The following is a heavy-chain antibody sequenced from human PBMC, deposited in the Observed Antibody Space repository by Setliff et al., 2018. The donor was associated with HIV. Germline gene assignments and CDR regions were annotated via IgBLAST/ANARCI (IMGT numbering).Heavy chain of an antibody. J-gene: IGHJ6*03. CDR2: ITPMFGTA. Sequence: GASVKVSCKASGGTFSSFGISRVRQAPGQGLEWMGGITPMFGTAKYAQKFQGRVTITADESTSTVYMEMSSLRSEDTAVYYCAASTEMVTFGYSYYYMDVWGKGTTVTVSS. V-gene: IGHV1-69*13. D-gene: IGHD3-16*01. CDR1: GGTFSSFG. CDR3: AASTEMVTFGYSYYYMDV.